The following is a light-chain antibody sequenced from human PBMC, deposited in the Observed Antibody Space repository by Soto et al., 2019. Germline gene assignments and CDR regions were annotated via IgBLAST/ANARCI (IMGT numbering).Light chain of an antibody. CDR3: QQSDSSPLLT. V-gene: IGKV3-20*01. Sequence: EIVLTQSPGTLSLSPGERAALSCRASRTVSANYLVWYQQKPGQAPRLLIYGVSSRAAGVPDRFSASGSGTDFTLTISRLEPEDFAVYYCQQSDSSPLLTFGGGSRVEIK. CDR1: RTVSANY. J-gene: IGKJ4*01. CDR2: GVS.